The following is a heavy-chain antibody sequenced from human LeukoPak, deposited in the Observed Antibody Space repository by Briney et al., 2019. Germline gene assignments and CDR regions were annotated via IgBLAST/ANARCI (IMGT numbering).Heavy chain of an antibody. CDR3: ARVKAVPAATGSDY. J-gene: IGHJ4*02. D-gene: IGHD2-2*01. Sequence: PGGSLRLSCAASGFTFSNYYMSWIRQAPGKGLEWVSHISTSGSTIYYADSMKGRFTISRDNAKNSLYLQMNGLRAEDTAVYYCARVKAVPAATGSDYWGQGTLVTVSS. V-gene: IGHV3-11*04. CDR1: GFTFSNYY. CDR2: ISTSGSTI.